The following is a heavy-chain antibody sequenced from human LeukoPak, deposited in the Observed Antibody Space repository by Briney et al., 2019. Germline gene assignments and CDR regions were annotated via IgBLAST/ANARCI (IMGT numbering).Heavy chain of an antibody. CDR1: GFTFSSYW. CDR2: IKQDGSEK. CDR3: AKAGSGYSYFDH. Sequence: PGGSLRLSCAASGFTFSSYWMSWVRQAPGKGLEWVANIKQDGSEKYYVDSVKGRFTISRDNSKNRLFLQMNSLRAEDTAVYYCAKAGSGYSYFDHWGQGTLVTVSS. V-gene: IGHV3-7*03. J-gene: IGHJ4*02. D-gene: IGHD3-22*01.